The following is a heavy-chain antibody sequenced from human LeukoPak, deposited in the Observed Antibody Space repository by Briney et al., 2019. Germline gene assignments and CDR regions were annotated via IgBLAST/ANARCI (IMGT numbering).Heavy chain of an antibody. V-gene: IGHV4-61*02. CDR1: GGSISSGSYY. CDR2: IYTSGST. D-gene: IGHD6-6*01. CDR3: ARDILSLAARPGAFDI. J-gene: IGHJ3*02. Sequence: SETLSLTCTVSGGSISSGSYYWSWIRQPAGKGLEWIGRIYTSGSTNYNPSLKSRVTISVDTSKNQFSLKLSSVTAADTALYYCARDILSLAARPGAFDIWGQGTMVTVSS.